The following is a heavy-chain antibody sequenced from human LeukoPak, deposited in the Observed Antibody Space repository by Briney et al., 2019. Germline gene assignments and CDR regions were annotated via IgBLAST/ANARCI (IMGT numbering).Heavy chain of an antibody. Sequence: GGSLRLSCAGPGFSFSNYWMTWVRQAPGKGLEWVANIKQDGSDKYYVDSVKGRFTISRDNAKNSLYLQMNSLRAEDTAVYYCATVPAGHYFDYWGQGTLVIVSS. CDR2: IKQDGSDK. J-gene: IGHJ4*02. CDR1: GFSFSNYW. CDR3: ATVPAGHYFDY. D-gene: IGHD6-13*01. V-gene: IGHV3-7*01.